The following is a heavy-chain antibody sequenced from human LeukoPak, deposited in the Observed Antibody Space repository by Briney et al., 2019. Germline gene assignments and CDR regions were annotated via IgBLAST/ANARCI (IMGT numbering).Heavy chain of an antibody. Sequence: ASVKVSCKASGGTFSTYAISCVRQAPRQGLEGRGGIIPIFGTTNYAQKFQGRVTITADESTSTAYMELSSLRSEDTAVYYCARETIAVAGGWFDPWGQGTLVTVSS. V-gene: IGHV1-69*13. CDR3: ARETIAVAGGWFDP. D-gene: IGHD6-19*01. CDR2: IIPIFGTT. CDR1: GGTFSTYA. J-gene: IGHJ5*02.